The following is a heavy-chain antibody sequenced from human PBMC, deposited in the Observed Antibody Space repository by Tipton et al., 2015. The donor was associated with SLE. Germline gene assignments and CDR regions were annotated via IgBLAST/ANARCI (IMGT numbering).Heavy chain of an antibody. D-gene: IGHD2/OR15-2a*01. CDR1: GHSISSGFY. CDR3: ARSSSVRTLLWPTFAY. V-gene: IGHV4-38-2*01. CDR2: FYHRGTT. Sequence: TLSLTCSVSGHSISSGFYWGWIRQSPGKGLEWMGNFYHRGTTYYNPSLKSRVTISADTSKNHLSLKLTSVTAADTAVYFCARSSSVRTLLWPTFAYWGQGTLVTVSS. J-gene: IGHJ4*02.